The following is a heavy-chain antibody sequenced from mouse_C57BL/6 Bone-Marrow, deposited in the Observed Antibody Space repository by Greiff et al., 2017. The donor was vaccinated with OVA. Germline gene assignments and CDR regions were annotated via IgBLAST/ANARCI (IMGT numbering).Heavy chain of an antibody. D-gene: IGHD4-1*01. J-gene: IGHJ3*01. CDR3: AREGPGTMCAY. CDR1: GYTFTRYG. CDR2: LYPRSGNT. V-gene: IGHV1-81*01. Sequence: VKLMESGAELARPGASVKLSCKASGYTFTRYGISWVKPRTGQGLEWIGELYPRSGNTYYNEKFKGKATLTADKSSSTAYMELRSLTSEDAAVYCCAREGPGTMCAYWGQGTLVTVSA.